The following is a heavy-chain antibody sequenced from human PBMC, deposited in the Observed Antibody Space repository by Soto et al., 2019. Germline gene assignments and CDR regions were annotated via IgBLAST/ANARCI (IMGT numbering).Heavy chain of an antibody. CDR2: ISGSGGGT. D-gene: IGHD3-3*01. Sequence: GSLRLSCAASGFSFSNHAMSWVRQAPGKGLEWVSGISGSGGGTDYADSVKGRFTVSRDNSKNTLYLQMNSLRAEDAAVYFCARRGNRFLEWLPFDYWGQGTLVTVSS. CDR3: ARRGNRFLEWLPFDY. V-gene: IGHV3-23*01. CDR1: GFSFSNHA. J-gene: IGHJ4*02.